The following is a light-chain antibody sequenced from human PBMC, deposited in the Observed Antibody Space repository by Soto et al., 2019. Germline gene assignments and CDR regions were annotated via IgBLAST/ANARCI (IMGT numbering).Light chain of an antibody. CDR3: QQSSSSPIT. J-gene: IGKJ5*01. CDR2: AAS. CDR1: QNISRS. Sequence: EIVMTQSPVTLSVSPGERATLSCRASQNISRSLAWYQQKPGQVPRLLMYAASSRATGIPDRFSGSGSGTDFTLTISRLEAEDFAVYYCQQSSSSPITFGQGTRLEIK. V-gene: IGKV3-20*01.